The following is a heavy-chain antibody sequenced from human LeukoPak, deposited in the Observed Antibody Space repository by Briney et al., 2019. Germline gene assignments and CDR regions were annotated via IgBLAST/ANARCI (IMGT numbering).Heavy chain of an antibody. CDR1: GGSFSGYY. J-gene: IGHJ6*03. CDR2: INHSGST. V-gene: IGHV4-34*01. CDR3: NGARGQGMVYYYYYYMDV. Sequence: SETLSLTCAVYGGSFSGYYWSWIRQPPGKGLEWIGEINHSGSTNYNPSLKSRVTISVDTSKNQFSLKLSSVTAADTAVYYCNGARGQGMVYYYYYYMDVWGKGTTVTVSS. D-gene: IGHD2-8*01.